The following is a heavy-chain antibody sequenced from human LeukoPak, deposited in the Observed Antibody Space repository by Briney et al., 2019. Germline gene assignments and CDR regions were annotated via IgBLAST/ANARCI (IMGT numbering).Heavy chain of an antibody. CDR3: ARGWMVGATFEIQGPVDY. Sequence: GGSLRLSCVASGFTFSSYAMHWVRQAPGKGLEWVAFIRYDGSNKYYADSVKGRFTISRDNSKNTLYLQMNSLRAEDTAVYYCARGWMVGATFEIQGPVDYWGQGTLVTVSS. CDR1: GFTFSSYA. D-gene: IGHD1-26*01. CDR2: IRYDGSNK. V-gene: IGHV3-30*02. J-gene: IGHJ4*02.